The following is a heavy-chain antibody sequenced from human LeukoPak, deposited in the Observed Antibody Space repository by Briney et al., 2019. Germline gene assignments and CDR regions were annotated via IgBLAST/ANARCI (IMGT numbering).Heavy chain of an antibody. V-gene: IGHV4-39*01. CDR2: FYYSGNT. D-gene: IGHD4-17*01. Sequence: KPSETLSLTCTVSGDSISSSDYYWGWIRQPPGKGLEWFGSFYYSGNTYYNPSLKSRVSISVDPSKNQLSLKLSSVSAADTAVYYCARHFFGDYVSAYWGQGTLVTVSS. CDR1: GDSISSSDYY. J-gene: IGHJ4*02. CDR3: ARHFFGDYVSAY.